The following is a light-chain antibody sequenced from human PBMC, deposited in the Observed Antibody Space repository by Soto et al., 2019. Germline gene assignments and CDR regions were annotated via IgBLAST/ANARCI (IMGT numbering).Light chain of an antibody. CDR1: SRDVGGYNL. CDR2: EDF. CDR3: CSYEVSGTVV. J-gene: IGLJ1*01. Sequence: QSALTQPASVSGSPGQSITISCTGTSRDVGGYNLVSWYQHLPGNAPKLIIYEDFKWPSGVSNRFSGSKSGNTASLTISGLQAEDEADYYCCSYEVSGTVVFGTGTKLTVL. V-gene: IGLV2-23*02.